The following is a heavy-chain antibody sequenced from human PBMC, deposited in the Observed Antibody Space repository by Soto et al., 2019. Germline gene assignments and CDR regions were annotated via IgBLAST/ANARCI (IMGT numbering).Heavy chain of an antibody. CDR2: IYYSVST. V-gene: IGHV4-30-4*01. D-gene: IGHD6-13*01. CDR3: ARWEQQPRGLYYCEY. CDR1: GGSISSGDYY. J-gene: IGHJ4*02. Sequence: PSETLSLTCTVSGGSISSGDYYWSWILHPPGKGLEWIGYIYYSVSTYYNPSLKSRVTISVDTSKNQFSLKLSSVTAAGTAVYYCARWEQQPRGLYYCEYWGQGTMVSVSS.